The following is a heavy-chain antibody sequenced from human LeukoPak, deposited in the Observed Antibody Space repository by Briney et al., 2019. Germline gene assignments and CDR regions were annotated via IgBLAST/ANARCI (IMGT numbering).Heavy chain of an antibody. CDR1: GFTFSSYA. V-gene: IGHV3-30-3*01. J-gene: IGHJ6*02. CDR3: ARGGDFWSGYKTHEYGLDV. CDR2: ISYDGSKK. D-gene: IGHD3-3*01. Sequence: GRSLRLSCAASGFTFSSYAMHWVRQAPGKGLEWVAVISYDGSKKYHADSVKGRFTISRDNSNKMQYLEMGSLRADDTAVYYCARGGDFWSGYKTHEYGLDVWGQGTTVTVSS.